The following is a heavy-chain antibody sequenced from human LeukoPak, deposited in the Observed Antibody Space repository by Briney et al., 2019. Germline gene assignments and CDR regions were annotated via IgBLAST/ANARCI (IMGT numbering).Heavy chain of an antibody. CDR2: ISWNSGTI. J-gene: IGHJ4*02. Sequence: GGSLRLSCAASGFTFDDYAMHWVRQAPGKGLEWVSGISWNSGTINYADSVKGRFTISRDNAKNSLYLQMNSLRAEDTALYYCAKDGVGYYYGSGSYYDYWGQGTLVTVSS. D-gene: IGHD3-10*01. V-gene: IGHV3-9*01. CDR1: GFTFDDYA. CDR3: AKDGVGYYYGSGSYYDY.